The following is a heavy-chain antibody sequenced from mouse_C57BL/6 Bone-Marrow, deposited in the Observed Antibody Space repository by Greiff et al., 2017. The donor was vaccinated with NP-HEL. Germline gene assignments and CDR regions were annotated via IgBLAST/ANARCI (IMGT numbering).Heavy chain of an antibody. CDR1: GYTFTSYG. V-gene: IGHV1-81*01. D-gene: IGHD2-1*01. CDR3: ARGGLYGNSWFAY. Sequence: QQSGAELARPGASVKLSCKASGYTFTSYGISWVKQRTGQGLEWIGEIYPRSGNTYYNEKFKGKATLTADKSSSTAYMELRSLTSEDSAVYFCARGGLYGNSWFAYWGQGTLVTVSA. J-gene: IGHJ3*01. CDR2: IYPRSGNT.